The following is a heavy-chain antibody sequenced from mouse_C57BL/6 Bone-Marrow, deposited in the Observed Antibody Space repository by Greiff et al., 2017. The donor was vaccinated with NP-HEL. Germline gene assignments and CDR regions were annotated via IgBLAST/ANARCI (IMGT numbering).Heavy chain of an antibody. CDR1: GFTFSSYA. J-gene: IGHJ4*01. Sequence: EVKRVESGGGLVKPGGSLKLSCAASGFTFSSYAMSWVRQTPEKRLEWVATISDGGSYTYYPDNVKGRFTISRDNAKNNLYLQMSHLKSEDTAMYYCARGLLYQLRGYAMDYWGQGTSVTVSS. CDR3: ARGLLYQLRGYAMDY. V-gene: IGHV5-4*03. D-gene: IGHD2-5*01. CDR2: ISDGGSYT.